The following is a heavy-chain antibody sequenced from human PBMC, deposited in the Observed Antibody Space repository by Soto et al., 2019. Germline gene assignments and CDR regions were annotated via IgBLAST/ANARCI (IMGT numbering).Heavy chain of an antibody. CDR3: FKGAQQGI. V-gene: IGHV3-7*03. CDR1: GFTFSSYA. Sequence: EVQLLESGGGLVQPGGSLRLSCAASGFTFSSYAMSWVRQAPGKGPEWVANIEGDGSAKNYLDSVKGRFTISRDNAKNSLYLQMSSLRAEDTAVYYCFKGAQQGIWGRGTLVTVSS. J-gene: IGHJ4*02. CDR2: IEGDGSAK.